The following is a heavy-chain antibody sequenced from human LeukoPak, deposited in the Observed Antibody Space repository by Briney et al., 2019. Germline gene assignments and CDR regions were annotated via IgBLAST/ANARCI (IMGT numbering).Heavy chain of an antibody. CDR2: ISGSGGST. CDR3: AKGTHSGYSYGYYYYYYMDV. D-gene: IGHD5-18*01. CDR1: GFTFSSYA. J-gene: IGHJ6*03. V-gene: IGHV3-23*01. Sequence: GGSLRLSCAASGFTFSSYAMSWVRQAPGKGLEWVSTISGSGGSTYYADSVKGRFTISRDNSKNTLYLQMNSLRAEDTAVYYCAKGTHSGYSYGYYYYYYMDVWGKGTTVIVSS.